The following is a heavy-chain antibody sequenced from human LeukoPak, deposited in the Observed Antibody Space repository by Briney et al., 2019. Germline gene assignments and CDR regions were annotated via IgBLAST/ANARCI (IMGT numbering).Heavy chain of an antibody. CDR1: GGSISSSNW. V-gene: IGHV4-4*02. CDR3: AKAENGWYSFDI. Sequence: SGTLSLTCAASGGSISSSNWWCWVRQPPGKGLEWIGEFYHSGSTNYNPSLKSRVTISVDTSKNQFSLKLSSVTAADTAVYYCAKAENGWYSFDIWGQGTMVTVSS. D-gene: IGHD6-19*01. CDR2: FYHSGST. J-gene: IGHJ3*02.